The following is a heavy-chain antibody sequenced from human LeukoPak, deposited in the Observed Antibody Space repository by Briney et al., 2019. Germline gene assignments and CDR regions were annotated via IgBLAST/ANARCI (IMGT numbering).Heavy chain of an antibody. J-gene: IGHJ4*02. CDR2: ISYDGSNK. CDR3: AREMGHDSSGLDY. D-gene: IGHD3-22*01. V-gene: IGHV3-30-3*01. Sequence: GRSLRLSCAASGLTFSIYAMHWVRQAPGKGLEWVAVISYDGSNKYYADSVKGRFTISRDNSKNTLYLQMNSLRAEDTAVYYCAREMGHDSSGLDYWGQGTLVTVSS. CDR1: GLTFSIYA.